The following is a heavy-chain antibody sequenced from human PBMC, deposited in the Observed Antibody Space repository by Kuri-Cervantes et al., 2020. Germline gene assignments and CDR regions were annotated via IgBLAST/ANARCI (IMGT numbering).Heavy chain of an antibody. D-gene: IGHD3-22*01. CDR3: ARGFSWLYDY. CDR2: IYHSGST. J-gene: IGHJ4*02. V-gene: IGHV4-38-2*01. Sequence: SQTLSLTCAVSGYSISRGYYWGWIRQPPGKGLEWIGSIYHSGSTYYNPSLKSRVTISVDTSKNQFSPKLSSVTAADTTVYYCARGFSWLYDYWGQGTLVTVSS. CDR1: GYSISRGYY.